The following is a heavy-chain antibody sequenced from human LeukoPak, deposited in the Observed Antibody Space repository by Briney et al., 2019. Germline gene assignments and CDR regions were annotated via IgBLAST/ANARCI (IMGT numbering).Heavy chain of an antibody. J-gene: IGHJ4*02. V-gene: IGHV3-53*01. CDR2: IYGGGST. CDR1: GFTVSSNY. CDR3: AKAMGATLFDY. D-gene: IGHD1-26*01. Sequence: PGGSLRLSCAASGFTVSSNYVSWVRQAPGKGLEWVSVIYGGGSTYYADSVKGRFTISRDNSKNTLYLQMNSLRAGDTAVYYCAKAMGATLFDYWGQGTLVTVSS.